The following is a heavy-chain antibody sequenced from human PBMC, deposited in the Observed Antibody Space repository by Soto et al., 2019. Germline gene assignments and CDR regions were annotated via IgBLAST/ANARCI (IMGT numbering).Heavy chain of an antibody. CDR2: ISAYNGNT. J-gene: IGHJ5*02. CDR1: GYTFTSYG. V-gene: IGHV1-18*01. Sequence: GASVKVSCTASGYTFTSYGISWVRQAPGQGLEWMGWISAYNGNTNYAQKLQGRVTMTTDTSTSTAYMELRSLRSDDTAVYYCARGGIAAASTPYNWFDPWGQGTLVTVSS. D-gene: IGHD6-13*01. CDR3: ARGGIAAASTPYNWFDP.